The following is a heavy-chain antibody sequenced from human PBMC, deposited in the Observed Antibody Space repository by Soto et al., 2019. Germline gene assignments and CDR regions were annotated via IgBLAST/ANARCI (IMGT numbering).Heavy chain of an antibody. V-gene: IGHV3-30-3*01. J-gene: IGHJ4*02. CDR3: ARDRVVVLYYFDY. Sequence: GGSLRLSCAASGFTFSSYAMHWVRQAPGKGLEWVAVISYDGSNKYYADSVKGRFTISRDNSKNTLYLQMNSLRAEDTAVYYCARDRVVVLYYFDYWGQGTLVTVSS. CDR2: ISYDGSNK. D-gene: IGHD2-15*01. CDR1: GFTFSSYA.